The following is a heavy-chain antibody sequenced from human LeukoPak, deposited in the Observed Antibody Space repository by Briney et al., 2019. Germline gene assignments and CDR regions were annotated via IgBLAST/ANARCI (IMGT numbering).Heavy chain of an antibody. Sequence: GGSLRLSCAAAGLTFSSYAMSWVRQAPGKGLEWVSHISARGRTTDYADSVKGRFTISRDNSKNTVYLQMNSLRAGDTAVYYCAKLCSGGSCYWNYWGQGTLVTVSS. CDR2: ISARGRTT. V-gene: IGHV3-23*01. J-gene: IGHJ4*02. D-gene: IGHD2-15*01. CDR1: GLTFSSYA. CDR3: AKLCSGGSCYWNY.